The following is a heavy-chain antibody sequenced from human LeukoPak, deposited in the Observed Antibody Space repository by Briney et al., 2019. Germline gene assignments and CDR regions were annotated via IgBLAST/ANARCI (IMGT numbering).Heavy chain of an antibody. CDR3: AKGSSGWSLDY. J-gene: IGHJ4*02. CDR1: GYTFINHG. V-gene: IGHV1-18*01. D-gene: IGHD6-19*01. Sequence: ASAKVSCKASGYTFINHGISWVRQAPGQGLEWMGWTSTYNTNYIQKLQGRVTMTTDTSTSTAYMELRGLRSDDTAVYYCAKGSSGWSLDYWGQGTLVTVSS. CDR2: TSTYNT.